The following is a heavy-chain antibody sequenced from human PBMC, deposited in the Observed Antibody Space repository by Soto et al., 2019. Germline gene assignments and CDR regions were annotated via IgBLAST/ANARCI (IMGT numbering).Heavy chain of an antibody. CDR3: ARSHKYSWNDY. CDR2: IYYSGST. CDR1: GGSISSSSYY. D-gene: IGHD1-1*01. V-gene: IGHV4-39*01. Sequence: SETLSLTCTVSGGSISSSSYYWGWIRQPPGKGLEWIGRIYYSGSTYYHPSLKSRVTISVDTSKNQFSLKLSSVTAADTAVYYCARSHKYSWNDYWCQGTLVTVSA. J-gene: IGHJ4*02.